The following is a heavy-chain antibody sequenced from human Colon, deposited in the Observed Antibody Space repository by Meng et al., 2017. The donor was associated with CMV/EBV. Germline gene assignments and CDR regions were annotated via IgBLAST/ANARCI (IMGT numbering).Heavy chain of an antibody. CDR1: GFTFRNYA. CDR3: VRADRCGGDCYDRPLDY. V-gene: IGHV3-23*01. Sequence: GGSLRLSCAASGFTFRNYAMSWVRQAPGKGLEWVSSIGGGGFNAYYTEAVKGRFTISRDNSKNTLYLQMNSLRAEDTAIYYCVRADRCGGDCYDRPLDYWGQGSLVTVSS. CDR2: IGGGGFNA. D-gene: IGHD2-21*01. J-gene: IGHJ4*02.